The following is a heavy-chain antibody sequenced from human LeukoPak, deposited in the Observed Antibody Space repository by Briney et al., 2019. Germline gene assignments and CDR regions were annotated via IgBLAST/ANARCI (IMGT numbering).Heavy chain of an antibody. CDR2: ISSSSSYI. CDR3: AKDPEEHDYGDYVSDY. D-gene: IGHD4-17*01. J-gene: IGHJ4*02. Sequence: GGSLRLSCAASGFTFSSYSMNWVRQAPGKGLEWVSSISSSSSYIYYADSVKGRFTISRDNAKNSLYLQMNSLRAEDTAVYYCAKDPEEHDYGDYVSDYWGQGTLVTVSS. V-gene: IGHV3-21*01. CDR1: GFTFSSYS.